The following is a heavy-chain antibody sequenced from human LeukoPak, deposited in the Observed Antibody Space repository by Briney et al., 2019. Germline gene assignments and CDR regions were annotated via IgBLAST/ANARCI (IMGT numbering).Heavy chain of an antibody. CDR3: AREWFGELI. CDR1: GFTFSSYW. Sequence: GGSLRLSCAASGFTFSSYWMNWARQAPGKGLEWVASINHNGNVNYYVDSVKGRFTISRDNAKNSLYLQMNSLRAEDTAVYYCAREWFGELIWGQGTLVTVSS. V-gene: IGHV3-7*01. J-gene: IGHJ4*02. D-gene: IGHD3-10*01. CDR2: INHNGNVN.